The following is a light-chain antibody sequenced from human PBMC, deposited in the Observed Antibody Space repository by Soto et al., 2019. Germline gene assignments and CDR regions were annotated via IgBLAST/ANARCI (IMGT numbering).Light chain of an antibody. V-gene: IGLV1-40*01. Sequence: QSVLTQPPSVSGAPGQRVTISCTGSSSNIGAGYDVHWYQQLPGTAPKLLIYNISNRPSGVPDRFSGSKSGTSASLAITGLQAEDEADYYCQSYDSSLSGYVFGTGTKLTVL. J-gene: IGLJ1*01. CDR1: SSNIGAGYD. CDR2: NIS. CDR3: QSYDSSLSGYV.